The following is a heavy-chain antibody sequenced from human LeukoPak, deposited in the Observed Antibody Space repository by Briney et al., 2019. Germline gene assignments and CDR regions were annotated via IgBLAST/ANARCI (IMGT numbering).Heavy chain of an antibody. J-gene: IGHJ4*02. CDR2: ISSNGGST. CDR3: ARDAGYAVRKNYFDY. V-gene: IGHV3-64*01. CDR1: GFTFSSYA. Sequence: PGGSLRLSCAASGFTFSSYAMHWVRQAPGKGLEYVSAISSNGGSTYYANSVKGRFTISRDNSKNTLYLQMGSLRAEDMAVYYCARDAGYAVRKNYFDYWGQGTLVTVSS. D-gene: IGHD5-18*01.